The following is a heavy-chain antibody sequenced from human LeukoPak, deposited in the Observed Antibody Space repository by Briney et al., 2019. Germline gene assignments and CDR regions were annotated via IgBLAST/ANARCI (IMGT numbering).Heavy chain of an antibody. Sequence: WGSLRRSCAASGFTFSSYGMQVSSSGMHWIRQAPGQGLEWVAFIRSDGRNKYYADSVKGRFTISRDNTKNMLYLQKNSLRAEDTAVYYCAKLKINYYYYMDVWGKGTTVIVSS. CDR2: IRSDGRNK. V-gene: IGHV3-30*02. CDR3: AKLKINYYYYMDV. CDR1: GFTFSSYGMQVSSSG. J-gene: IGHJ6*03. D-gene: IGHD3-16*01.